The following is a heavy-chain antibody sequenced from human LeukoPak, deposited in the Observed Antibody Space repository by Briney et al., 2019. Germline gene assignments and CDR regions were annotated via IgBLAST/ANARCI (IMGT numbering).Heavy chain of an antibody. D-gene: IGHD2-2*01. Sequence: PSQTLSLTCTVSGGSISSGDYYWSWIRQPPGKGLEWIGYIYYSGSTYYNPSLKSRVTISVDTSKNQFSLKLSSVTAADTAVYYCARVPAIILVPAADRVNWFDPWGQGTLVTVSS. J-gene: IGHJ5*02. V-gene: IGHV4-30-4*08. CDR3: ARVPAIILVPAADRVNWFDP. CDR2: IYYSGST. CDR1: GGSISSGDYY.